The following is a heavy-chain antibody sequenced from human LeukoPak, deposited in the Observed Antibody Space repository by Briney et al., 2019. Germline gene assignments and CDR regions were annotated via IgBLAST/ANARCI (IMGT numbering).Heavy chain of an antibody. D-gene: IGHD5-18*01. CDR1: GYTFTGYY. Sequence: ASVKVSCKASGYTFTGYYMQRVRQAPGQGLEWMGIIHPCGCSTSYAQKFQGRVTMTRDMSTSTVYMELSSLRSEDTAVYYCARDLDTAMVTVGYYYYMDVWGKGTTVTVSS. V-gene: IGHV1-46*01. CDR2: IHPCGCST. CDR3: ARDLDTAMVTVGYYYYMDV. J-gene: IGHJ6*03.